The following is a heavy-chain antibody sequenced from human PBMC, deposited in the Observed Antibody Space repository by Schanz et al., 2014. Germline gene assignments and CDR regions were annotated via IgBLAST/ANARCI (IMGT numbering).Heavy chain of an antibody. V-gene: IGHV1-18*01. Sequence: QVQLVQSGAEVKKPGASVKVSCKASGYTFISYGINWVRQAIGQGPEWMGWMQPDSGKTHYAEKFQGRVAMTRDTSTSTVYMELSSLRSDDTAVYYCARDQSPYTNSSDVRYFDYWGQGSLVTVSS. J-gene: IGHJ4*02. CDR3: ARDQSPYTNSSDVRYFDY. CDR2: MQPDSGKT. CDR1: GYTFISYG. D-gene: IGHD6-6*01.